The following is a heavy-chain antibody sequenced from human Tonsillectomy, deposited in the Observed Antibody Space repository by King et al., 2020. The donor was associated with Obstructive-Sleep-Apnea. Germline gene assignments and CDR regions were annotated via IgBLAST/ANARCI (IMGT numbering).Heavy chain of an antibody. CDR2: ISYDGSSK. D-gene: IGHD1-26*01. Sequence: VQLVESGGGVVQPGRSLRLSCAASGFTFSSYPMHWVRQAPGKGLEWVAVISYDGSSKYYADSVKGRFTISRDISKNTLYVQMNSLRAEDTAVYYCARGRGSYCFDYWGQGALVTVSS. J-gene: IGHJ4*02. CDR1: GFTFSSYP. V-gene: IGHV3-30-3*01. CDR3: ARGRGSYCFDY.